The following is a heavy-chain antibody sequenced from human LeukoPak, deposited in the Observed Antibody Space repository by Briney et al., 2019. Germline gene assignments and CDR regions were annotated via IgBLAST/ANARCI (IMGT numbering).Heavy chain of an antibody. CDR2: IKQDGSEK. J-gene: IGHJ4*02. Sequence: GGSLRLSCAASGFTFSSYWMRWVRQAPGKGLEWVANIKQDGSEKYYVDSVKGRFTISRDNAKNSLYLQMNSLRAEDTAVYYCARVIRSWYGYYFDYWGQGTLVTVSS. D-gene: IGHD6-13*01. CDR3: ARVIRSWYGYYFDY. CDR1: GFTFSSYW. V-gene: IGHV3-7*01.